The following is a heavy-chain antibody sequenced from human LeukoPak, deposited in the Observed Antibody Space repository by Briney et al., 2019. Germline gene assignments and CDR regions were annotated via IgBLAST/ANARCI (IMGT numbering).Heavy chain of an antibody. J-gene: IGHJ4*02. CDR2: ISGSGGST. V-gene: IGHV3-23*01. Sequence: PGGSLRLSCAASGFTFSSYAMSWVRQAPGKGLEWVSSISGSGGSTYYADSVKGRFTISGIKSKNTLYLQMNSLRAEDTAVYYRASPSYYDFWSGYHYWGQGTLVTVSS. CDR3: ASPSYYDFWSGYHY. CDR1: GFTFSSYA. D-gene: IGHD3-3*01.